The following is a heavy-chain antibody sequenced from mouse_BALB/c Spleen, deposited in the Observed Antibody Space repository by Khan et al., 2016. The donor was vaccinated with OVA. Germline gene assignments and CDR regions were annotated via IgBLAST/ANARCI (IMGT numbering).Heavy chain of an antibody. J-gene: IGHJ3*01. CDR2: IFPGTGTT. V-gene: IGHV1S132*01. Sequence: QVQLQQSGAELVKPGASVKLSCKTSGYTFTSYWIQWVKQRPGQGLGWIGQIFPGTGTTYYNENFKGKATLTVDPSSNTAYMQFSSLTSEDSAVEFCARGYFGNYEFAYWGQGTLVTVSP. D-gene: IGHD2-1*01. CDR1: GYTFTSYW. CDR3: ARGYFGNYEFAY.